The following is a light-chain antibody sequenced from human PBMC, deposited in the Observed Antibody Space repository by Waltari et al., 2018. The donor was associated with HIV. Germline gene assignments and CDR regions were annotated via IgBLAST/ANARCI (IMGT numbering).Light chain of an antibody. V-gene: IGLV7-46*01. J-gene: IGLJ3*02. CDR2: DTE. CDR1: AGTVPRHPY. CDR3: LLSYFGVRV. Sequence: QVVVTQEPSLSVSPGGTVTVTCAPVAGTVPRHPYTHWFQLKPGQAPRTLIYDTEKRHPWTPGRFAGSLIGGRAALMLAGALPDDEADYYCLLSYFGVRVFGGGTKLTV.